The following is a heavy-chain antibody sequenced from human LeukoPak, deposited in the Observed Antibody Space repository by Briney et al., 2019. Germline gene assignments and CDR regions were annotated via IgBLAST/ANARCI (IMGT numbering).Heavy chain of an antibody. J-gene: IGHJ4*02. D-gene: IGHD3-10*01. V-gene: IGHV4-31*03. CDR3: AREGGPVDTLGLLWFGESHTHMGFDY. CDR2: IYYSGST. CDR1: GGSISSGGYY. Sequence: PSETLSLTCTVSGGSISSGGYYWSWIRQHPGKGLEWIGYIYYSGSTYYNPSLKSRVTISVDTSKNQFSLKLSSVTAADTAVYYCAREGGPVDTLGLLWFGESHTHMGFDYWGQGTLVTVSS.